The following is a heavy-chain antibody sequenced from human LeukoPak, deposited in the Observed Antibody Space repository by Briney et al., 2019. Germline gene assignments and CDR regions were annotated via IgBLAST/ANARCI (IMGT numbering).Heavy chain of an antibody. J-gene: IGHJ3*02. CDR3: ASEGFDI. CDR1: GGSISSSSYY. Sequence: PSETLSLTCTVSGGSISSSSYYWGWIRQPPGKGLEWIGEIYHSGSTNYNPSLKSRVTISVDKSKNQFSLKLSSVTAADTAVYYCASEGFDIWGQGTMVTVSS. CDR2: IYHSGST. V-gene: IGHV4-39*07.